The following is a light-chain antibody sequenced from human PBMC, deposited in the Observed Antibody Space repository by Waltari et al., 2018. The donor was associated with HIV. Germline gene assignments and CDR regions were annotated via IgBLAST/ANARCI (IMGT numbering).Light chain of an antibody. V-gene: IGLV4-69*01. CDR1: SGHSSYP. Sequence: QLVLPQSPSASASLCASVKLTCTLRSGHSSYPIAWHQQQPEKGPRYLMKLNSDGSHSKGDGIPDRFSGSSSGAERYLTISSLQSEDEADYYCQTWDTGILFGGGTKLTVL. J-gene: IGLJ2*01. CDR3: QTWDTGIL. CDR2: LNSDGSH.